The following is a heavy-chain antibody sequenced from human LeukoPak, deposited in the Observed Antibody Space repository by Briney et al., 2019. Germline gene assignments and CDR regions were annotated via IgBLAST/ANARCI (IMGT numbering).Heavy chain of an antibody. CDR3: ALWSGYFPFDY. Sequence: GGSLRLSCAASGFAVSSNYMSWVRQAPGKGLEWVSVIYSGGSTYYADSVKGRFTISRDNSKNTLYLQMNSLRAEDTAVYYCALWSGYFPFDYWGQGTLVTVSS. J-gene: IGHJ4*02. CDR1: GFAVSSNY. V-gene: IGHV3-53*01. CDR2: IYSGGST. D-gene: IGHD3-3*01.